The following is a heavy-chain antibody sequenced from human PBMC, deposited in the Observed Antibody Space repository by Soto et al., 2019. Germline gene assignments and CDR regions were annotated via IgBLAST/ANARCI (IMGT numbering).Heavy chain of an antibody. CDR2: IKQDGSEK. Sequence: PGGSLRLSFAPSGFTFGSFWMTWVRQAPGKGLEWVANIKQDGSEKYYVDSVKGRFTISRDNAKNSLYLQMNSLRAEDTAVYYCARAEYHFDYWGQGT. J-gene: IGHJ4*02. CDR3: ARAEYHFDY. V-gene: IGHV3-7*01. CDR1: GFTFGSFW.